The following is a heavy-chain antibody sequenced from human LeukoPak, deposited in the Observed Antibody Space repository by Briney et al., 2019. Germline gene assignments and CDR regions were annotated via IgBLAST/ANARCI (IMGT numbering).Heavy chain of an antibody. V-gene: IGHV3-74*01. CDR2: FDTDGSST. J-gene: IGHJ3*02. Sequence: GGSLRLSCAVSGFTLTGDKMHWVRQAPGKGLVWVSRFDTDGSSTTYADSVRGRFTISRDNAKNTLYLQMNSLRAEDTAVYYCARGSSNWNNAFDIWGQGTMVTVSS. CDR3: ARGSSNWNNAFDI. CDR1: GFTLTGDK. D-gene: IGHD1-1*01.